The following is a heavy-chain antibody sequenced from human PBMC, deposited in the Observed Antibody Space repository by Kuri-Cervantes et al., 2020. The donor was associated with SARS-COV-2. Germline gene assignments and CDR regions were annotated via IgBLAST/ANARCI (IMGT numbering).Heavy chain of an antibody. CDR1: GGSFSDYY. V-gene: IGHV4-34*01. CDR3: ARKTRITMIVVVMVPYYYYYMDV. J-gene: IGHJ6*03. CDR2: INHSGNT. Sequence: SETLSLTCAVYGGSFSDYYWSWVRQPPGKGLEWIGEINHSGNTNYDPSLKSRVTISVDTSKNQFSLKLSSVTAADTAVYYCARKTRITMIVVVMVPYYYYYMDVWGKGTTV. D-gene: IGHD3-22*01.